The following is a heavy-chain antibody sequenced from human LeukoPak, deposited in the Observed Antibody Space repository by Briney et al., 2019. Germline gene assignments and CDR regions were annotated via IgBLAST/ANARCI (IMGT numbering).Heavy chain of an antibody. V-gene: IGHV1-2*02. CDR2: INPNSGGT. CDR1: GYTFTGYY. D-gene: IGHD2-15*01. CDR3: ARIDCSGGSCYLGGSDY. J-gene: IGHJ4*02. Sequence: ASVKVSCKASGYTFTGYYMHWVRQAPGQGVEWMGWINPNSGGTNYAQKFQGRVTMTRDTSISTAYMELSRLRSDDTAVYYCARIDCSGGSCYLGGSDYWGQGTLVTVSS.